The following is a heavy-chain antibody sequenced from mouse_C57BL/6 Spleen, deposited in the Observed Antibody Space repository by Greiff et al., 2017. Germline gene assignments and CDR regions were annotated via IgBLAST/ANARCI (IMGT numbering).Heavy chain of an antibody. Sequence: QVQLQQSGAELVKPGASVKISCKASGYAFSSYWMNWVKQRPGKGLEWIGQIYPGNGDTNYNGKFKGKATLTADKSSSTAYMQLSSLTSEDSAVYFCARSGTGTYAMGYWGQGTSVTVSS. V-gene: IGHV1-80*01. CDR3: ARSGTGTYAMGY. CDR2: IYPGNGDT. CDR1: GYAFSSYW. J-gene: IGHJ4*01. D-gene: IGHD4-1*01.